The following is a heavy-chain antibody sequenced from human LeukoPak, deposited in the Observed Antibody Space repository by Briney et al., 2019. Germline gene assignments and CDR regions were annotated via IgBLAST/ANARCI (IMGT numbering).Heavy chain of an antibody. CDR2: FDPEDGGT. CDR1: GYTLTELS. Sequence: ASVKVSCKVSGYTLTELSMHWVRQAPGKGLEWMGGFDPEDGGTIYAQKFQGRVTMTEDTSTDTAYMELSSLRSEDTAVCYCATGILMVRGVIMDYWGQGTLVTVSS. CDR3: ATGILMVRGVIMDY. V-gene: IGHV1-24*01. J-gene: IGHJ4*02. D-gene: IGHD3-10*01.